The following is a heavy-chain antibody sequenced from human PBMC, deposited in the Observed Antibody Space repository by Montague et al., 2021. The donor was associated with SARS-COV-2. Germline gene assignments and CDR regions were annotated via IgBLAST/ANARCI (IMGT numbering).Heavy chain of an antibody. V-gene: IGHV4-59*08. J-gene: IGHJ4*02. CDR1: GGSISSYY. CDR2: IYYSGST. Sequence: SETLSLTCTVSGGSISSYYRSWIRQPPGKGLEWIGYIYYSGSTNYNPSLKSRVTISVDTSKNQFPLKLSSVTAADTAVYYCARGFDYWGQGTLVTVSS. CDR3: ARGFDY.